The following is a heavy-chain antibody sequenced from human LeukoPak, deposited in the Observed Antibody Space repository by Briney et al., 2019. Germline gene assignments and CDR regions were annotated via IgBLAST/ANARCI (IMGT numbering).Heavy chain of an antibody. CDR1: GGSISSYY. D-gene: IGHD3-3*01. CDR2: IYYSGST. J-gene: IGHJ3*02. CDR3: ARDFWSGYENTDAFDI. V-gene: IGHV4-59*01. Sequence: ETLSLTCTVSGGSISSYYWSWIRQPPGKGLEWIGYIYYSGSTNYNPSPKSRVTISVDTSKNQFSLKLSSVTAADTAVYYCARDFWSGYENTDAFDIWGQGTMVTVSS.